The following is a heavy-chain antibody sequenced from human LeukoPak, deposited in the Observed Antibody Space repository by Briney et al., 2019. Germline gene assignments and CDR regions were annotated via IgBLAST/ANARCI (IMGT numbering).Heavy chain of an antibody. V-gene: IGHV3-23*01. CDR2: ISGSGGST. J-gene: IGHJ6*03. D-gene: IGHD3-16*02. Sequence: PGGTLRLSCAASGFTFSSYGMSWVRQAPGKGLEWVSAISGSGGSTYYADSVKGRFTISRDNAKNSLYLQMNSLRAEDTAVYYCARVPYGPAAGPEGGLSYYYYYYMDVWGKGTTVTVSS. CDR3: ARVPYGPAAGPEGGLSYYYYYYMDV. CDR1: GFTFSSYG.